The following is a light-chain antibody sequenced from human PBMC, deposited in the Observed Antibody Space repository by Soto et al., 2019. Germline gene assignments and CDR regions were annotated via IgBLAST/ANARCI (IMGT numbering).Light chain of an antibody. V-gene: IGLV2-14*01. CDR3: SSYTNTGTLYV. CDR2: EVS. CDR1: TSDVGGYDY. J-gene: IGLJ1*01. Sequence: QSVLTQPPSVSGTPGQSITISCTGTTSDVGGYDYVSWYQQHPGKAPKLILYEVSNRPSGVSNRFSGSKSGNTASLSISGLQAEDEADYYCSSYTNTGTLYVLGTGTKVTV.